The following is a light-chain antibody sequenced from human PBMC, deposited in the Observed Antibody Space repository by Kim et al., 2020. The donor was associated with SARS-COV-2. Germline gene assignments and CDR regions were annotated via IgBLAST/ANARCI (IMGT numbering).Light chain of an antibody. V-gene: IGKV1-39*01. CDR2: AAS. CDR3: QQSYSTPQT. J-gene: IGKJ2*01. CDR1: QSISSY. Sequence: DIQMTQSPSSLSASVGDRVTITCRASQSISSYLNWYQQKPGKAPKLLIYAASSLQSGVPSRFSGSGSGTDFTLTISSLQPDDFATYYCQQSYSTPQTFGQGTKLEI.